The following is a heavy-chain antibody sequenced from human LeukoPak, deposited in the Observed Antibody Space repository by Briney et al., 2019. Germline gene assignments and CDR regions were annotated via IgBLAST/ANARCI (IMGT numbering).Heavy chain of an antibody. D-gene: IGHD6-19*01. V-gene: IGHV1-2*02. CDR3: ARGRDSSGWYSGNYYYYMDV. CDR2: INPNSGGT. CDR1: EYTFTDYY. J-gene: IGHJ6*03. Sequence: GASVKVSCKASEYTFTDYYMHWVRQAPGQGLEWMGWINPNSGGTNYAQKFQGRVTMTRDTSISTAYMELSRLRSDDTAVYYCARGRDSSGWYSGNYYYYMDVWGKGTTVTISS.